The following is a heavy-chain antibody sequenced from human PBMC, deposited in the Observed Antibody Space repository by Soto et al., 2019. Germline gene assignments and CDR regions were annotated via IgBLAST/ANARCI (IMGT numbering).Heavy chain of an antibody. Sequence: GGSLRLSCAASGFTFSSYGMHWVRQAPGKGLEWVAVIWYDGSNKYYADSVKGRFTISRDNSKNTLYLQMNSLRAEDTAVYYCARDRPYSGSYLTEAVPDYWGQGTLVTVSS. CDR2: IWYDGSNK. D-gene: IGHD1-26*01. CDR1: GFTFSSYG. J-gene: IGHJ4*02. V-gene: IGHV3-33*01. CDR3: ARDRPYSGSYLTEAVPDY.